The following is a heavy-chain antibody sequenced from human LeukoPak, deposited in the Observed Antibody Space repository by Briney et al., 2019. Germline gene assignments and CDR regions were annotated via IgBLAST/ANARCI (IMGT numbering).Heavy chain of an antibody. CDR3: ARGSSSYGYFGSY. CDR1: AFTFSDYA. J-gene: IGHJ4*02. CDR2: ITGSGGTT. D-gene: IGHD5-18*01. Sequence: SGGSLRLSCAASAFTFSDYAMTWVRQAPGKGLEWVSAITGSGGTTYYADSVKGRFTISRDNSKNTLYLQMNSLRAEDTALYYCARGSSSYGYFGSYWGQGTLVTVSS. V-gene: IGHV3-23*01.